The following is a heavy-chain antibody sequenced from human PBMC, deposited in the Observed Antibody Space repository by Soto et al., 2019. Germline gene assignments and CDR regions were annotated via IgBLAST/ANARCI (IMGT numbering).Heavy chain of an antibody. CDR2: VYYTGTT. CDR3: ARDTVLTGMFDF. CDR1: GGSIGSYH. Sequence: PSETLSLTCTVSGGSIGSYHWSWVRQPPGKGLEWIASVYYTGTTNYNPSLGSRVTISIDAPGNRFSMEITSVTAADTAIYYCARDTVLTGMFDFWGRGTLVTVS. V-gene: IGHV4-59*01. J-gene: IGHJ4*02. D-gene: IGHD4-17*01.